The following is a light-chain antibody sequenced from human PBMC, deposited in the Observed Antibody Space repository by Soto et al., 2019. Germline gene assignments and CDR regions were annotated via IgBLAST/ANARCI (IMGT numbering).Light chain of an antibody. Sequence: DFQMTQSPSSLSASVGDRVTITCQASQSISSNLNWYQQKPGKAPKLLIYAASTLQSGVPSRFSGSGSGTDFTLTISSLQPEDFATNYCQQSYSTPRTFGGGTKVEIK. CDR3: QQSYSTPRT. V-gene: IGKV1-39*01. CDR1: QSISSN. CDR2: AAS. J-gene: IGKJ4*01.